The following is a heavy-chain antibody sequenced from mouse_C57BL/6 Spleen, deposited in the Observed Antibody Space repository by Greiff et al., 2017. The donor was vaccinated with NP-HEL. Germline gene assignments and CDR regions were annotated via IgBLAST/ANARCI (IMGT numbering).Heavy chain of an antibody. CDR1: GYSITSGYD. Sequence: DVQLQESGPGMVKPSQSLSLTCTVTGYSITSGYDWHWIRHFPGNKLEWMGYISYSGSTNYNPSLKSRISITHDTSKNHFFLKLNSVTTEDTATYYCARTGDWYFDVWGTGTTVTVSS. V-gene: IGHV3-1*01. J-gene: IGHJ1*03. CDR3: ARTGDWYFDV. D-gene: IGHD4-1*01. CDR2: ISYSGST.